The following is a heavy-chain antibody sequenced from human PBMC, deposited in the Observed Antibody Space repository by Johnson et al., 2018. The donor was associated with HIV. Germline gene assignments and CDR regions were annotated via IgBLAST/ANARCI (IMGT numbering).Heavy chain of an antibody. V-gene: IGHV3-30*04. CDR1: GFTFSSYA. Sequence: RLVESGGGVVQPGRSLRLSCAASGFTFSSYAMHWVRQAPGKGLEWVEVISYDGSNKYYADSVKGRFTISRDNSKNTLYLQMNSLRAEDTAVYYCARDQATAEDDAFDIWGQGTMVTVSS. D-gene: IGHD5-18*01. J-gene: IGHJ3*02. CDR3: ARDQATAEDDAFDI. CDR2: ISYDGSNK.